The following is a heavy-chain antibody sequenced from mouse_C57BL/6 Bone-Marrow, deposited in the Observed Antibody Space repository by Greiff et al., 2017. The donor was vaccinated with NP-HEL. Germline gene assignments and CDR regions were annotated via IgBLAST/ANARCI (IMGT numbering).Heavy chain of an antibody. CDR2: IYPGDGDT. J-gene: IGHJ3*01. CDR3: ADYDYLFAY. D-gene: IGHD2-4*01. Sequence: QVQLQQSGPELVKPGASVKISCKASGYAFSSSWMTWVKQRPGKGLEWIGRIYPGDGDTTYNGKFKGKATLTADKSSSTAYMQLSSLTSEDSAVYFCADYDYLFAYWGQGTLVTVSA. CDR1: GYAFSSSW. V-gene: IGHV1-82*01.